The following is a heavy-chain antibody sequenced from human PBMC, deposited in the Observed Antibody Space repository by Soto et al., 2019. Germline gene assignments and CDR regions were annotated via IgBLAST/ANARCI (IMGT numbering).Heavy chain of an antibody. CDR2: VYYSGTT. CDR1: GGSVSDKTYY. V-gene: IGHV4-61*01. Sequence: XGTLSLTCSVSGGSVSDKTYYWSWIRQPPGKRLEWIGYVYYSGTTNYNPSLKSRVTISVDLSKNRFSLRPSSVTTADTALYYCARTTAVPNTLRSRYFFDYWGQGTLVTV. CDR3: ARTTAVPNTLRSRYFFDY. D-gene: IGHD4-17*01. J-gene: IGHJ4*02.